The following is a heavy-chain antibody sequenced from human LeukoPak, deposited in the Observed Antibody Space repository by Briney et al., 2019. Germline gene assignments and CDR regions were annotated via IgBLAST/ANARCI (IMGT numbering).Heavy chain of an antibody. D-gene: IGHD3-22*01. CDR3: ARATYYYDSSGFEFDY. CDR2: IYYSGST. J-gene: IGHJ4*02. Sequence: ASETLSLTCTVSGGSISSYYWSWIRQPPGKGLEWIGYIYYSGSTNYNPSLKSRVTISVDTSKNQFSLKLSSVTAADTAVYYCARATYYYDSSGFEFDYWGQGTLVTVSS. V-gene: IGHV4-59*01. CDR1: GGSISSYY.